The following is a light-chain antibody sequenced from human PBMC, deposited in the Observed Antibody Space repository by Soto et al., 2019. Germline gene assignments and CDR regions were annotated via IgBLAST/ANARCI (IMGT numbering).Light chain of an antibody. CDR1: TGAVTSGHY. Sequence: QTVVTQASSLTVSPGGTVTLTCGSSTGAVTSGHYPYWFQQKPGQAPRTLIYDTSNKHSWTPARFSGSLLGGKAALTLSGAQPEDEAEYYCLLSYSGARTVVFGGGTKVTVL. J-gene: IGLJ2*01. CDR2: DTS. CDR3: LLSYSGARTVV. V-gene: IGLV7-46*01.